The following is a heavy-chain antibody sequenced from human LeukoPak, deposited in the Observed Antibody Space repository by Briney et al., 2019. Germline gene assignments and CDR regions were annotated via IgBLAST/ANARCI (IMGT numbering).Heavy chain of an antibody. CDR1: GGTFSSYA. J-gene: IGHJ5*02. D-gene: IGHD5/OR15-5a*01. CDR2: IIPILGIA. Sequence: SVKVSCKASGGTFSSYAISWVRQAPGQGLEWMGKIIPILGIANYAQKFQGRVTITADKSTSTAYVELSSLRSEDTAVYYCARGVSTFDPWGQGTLVTVSS. V-gene: IGHV1-69*04. CDR3: ARGVSTFDP.